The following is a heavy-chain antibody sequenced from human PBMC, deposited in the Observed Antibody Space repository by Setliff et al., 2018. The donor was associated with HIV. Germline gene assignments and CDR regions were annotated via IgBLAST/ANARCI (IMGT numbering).Heavy chain of an antibody. CDR3: ARVGYCSSTSCPLGY. CDR2: INPNSGGT. CDR1: GYTFTGYY. J-gene: IGHJ4*02. Sequence: ASVKVSCKASGYTFTGYYMHWVRQAPGQGLEWMGWINPNSGGTNYAQKFQGWVTMTRDTSISTAYMELSRLRSDDTAVYYCARVGYCSSTSCPLGYWGQGTLVTVSS. V-gene: IGHV1-2*04. D-gene: IGHD2-2*01.